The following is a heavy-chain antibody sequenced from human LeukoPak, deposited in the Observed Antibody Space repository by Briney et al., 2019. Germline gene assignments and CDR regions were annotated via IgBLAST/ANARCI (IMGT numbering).Heavy chain of an antibody. J-gene: IGHJ4*02. CDR2: IIGSAEST. CDR1: GFTFSTYA. CDR3: AKRQSGSSGLYFFDY. D-gene: IGHD3-10*01. V-gene: IGHV3-23*01. Sequence: RPGGSLRLSCAASGFTFSTYAMCWVRQAPGKGLEWVSAIIGSAESTYYADSVEGRFTVSRDNSKNTLYLQMNSLRAEDTAIYYCAKRQSGSSGLYFFDYWGQGTLVTVSS.